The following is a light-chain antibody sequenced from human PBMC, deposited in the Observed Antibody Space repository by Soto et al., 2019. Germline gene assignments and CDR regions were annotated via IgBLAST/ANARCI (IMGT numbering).Light chain of an antibody. CDR1: QSISSY. V-gene: IGKV1-39*01. Sequence: DIQMTQSPSSLSASVGDRVTITCRASQSISSYLNWYQQKPRKAPKLLIYAASSLQSGVPSRSSGSGSGTDFTLTISSPQPEDFATYYCQQSYSTPLTFGGGTKVDIK. J-gene: IGKJ4*01. CDR2: AAS. CDR3: QQSYSTPLT.